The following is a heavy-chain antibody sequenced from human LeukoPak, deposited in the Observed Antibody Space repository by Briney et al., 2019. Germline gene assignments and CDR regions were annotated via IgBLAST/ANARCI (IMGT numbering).Heavy chain of an antibody. V-gene: IGHV4-34*01. D-gene: IGHD6-13*01. CDR1: GGPFRRYY. Sequence: PSQTLSLTCAVYGGPFRRYYWSWIRQPPGKRLDLIGEINHSGSTNYNPSLKSRVTISVDTSKNQFSLKLSSVTAADTAVYYCARARIATAGISWFDPWGQGTLVTVSS. CDR2: INHSGST. CDR3: ARARIATAGISWFDP. J-gene: IGHJ5*02.